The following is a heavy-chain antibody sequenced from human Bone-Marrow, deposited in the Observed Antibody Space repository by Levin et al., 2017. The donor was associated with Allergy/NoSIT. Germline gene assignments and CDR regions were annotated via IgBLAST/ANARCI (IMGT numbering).Heavy chain of an antibody. V-gene: IGHV4-39*01. Sequence: SETLSLTCTVSGGSITSGTYYWGWIRQPPGKGLQWIGSIHYSGTTDYSPSLKSRVTISKDTSKNQFSLRLTSVTAADTAVYYCARRGDPWGQGILVTVSS. CDR2: IHYSGTT. CDR1: GGSITSGTYY. D-gene: IGHD3-16*01. CDR3: ARRGDP. J-gene: IGHJ5*02.